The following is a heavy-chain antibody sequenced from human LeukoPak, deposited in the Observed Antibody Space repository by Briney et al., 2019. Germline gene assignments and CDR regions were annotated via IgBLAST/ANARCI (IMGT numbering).Heavy chain of an antibody. Sequence: SETLSLTCAVYGGSFSGYYWSWIRQPPGKGLEWIGEINHSGSTNYNPSLKSRVTISVDTSKNQFSLQLSSVTAADTAVYYCARAFTIFGVVIPLYYMDVWGKGTTVTVSS. J-gene: IGHJ6*03. D-gene: IGHD3-3*01. CDR3: ARAFTIFGVVIPLYYMDV. CDR2: INHSGST. CDR1: GGSFSGYY. V-gene: IGHV4-34*01.